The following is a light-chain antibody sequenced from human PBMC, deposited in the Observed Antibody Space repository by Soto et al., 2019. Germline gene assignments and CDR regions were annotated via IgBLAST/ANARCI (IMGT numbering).Light chain of an antibody. Sequence: QSALTQPASVSGSPGQSITISCTGTSSDVGGYNYVSWYQQHPGKAPKLMIYEVSNRPSGVSNRFSGSKSGNTASLTISGLQAEDEADCFCSSYGSTSTRYVFGTGTKLTVL. J-gene: IGLJ1*01. CDR1: SSDVGGYNY. V-gene: IGLV2-14*01. CDR2: EVS. CDR3: SSYGSTSTRYV.